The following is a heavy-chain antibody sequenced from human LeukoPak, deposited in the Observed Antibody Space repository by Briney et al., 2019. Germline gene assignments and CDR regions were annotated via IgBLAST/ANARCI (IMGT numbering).Heavy chain of an antibody. CDR2: ISWVGGST. Sequence: GGSLRLSCAASGFTFDDYGMHWVRQAAGKGLEWVALISWVGGSTYYADSVKGRFTISRDNSENSLYLQMNSLRDENTSLYYCANDIKDRSGYYVGLFDYWGPGTPVTVSS. D-gene: IGHD3-22*01. J-gene: IGHJ4*02. CDR1: GFTFDDYG. CDR3: ANDIKDRSGYYVGLFDY. V-gene: IGHV3-43D*03.